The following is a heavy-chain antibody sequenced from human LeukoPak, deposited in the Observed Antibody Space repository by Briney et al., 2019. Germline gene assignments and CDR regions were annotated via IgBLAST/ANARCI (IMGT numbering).Heavy chain of an antibody. CDR3: ASYGSGSYRFDP. J-gene: IGHJ5*02. CDR1: GGSISSGNYY. CDR2: IHHSGST. D-gene: IGHD3-10*01. V-gene: IGHV4-31*03. Sequence: SETLSLTCTVSGGSISSGNYYWSWIRQDPGKGLEWIGYIHHSGSTYYNPSLKSRVIISVDTSKNQFSLKLNSVTAADTAVYYCASYGSGSYRFDPWGQGTLVTVSS.